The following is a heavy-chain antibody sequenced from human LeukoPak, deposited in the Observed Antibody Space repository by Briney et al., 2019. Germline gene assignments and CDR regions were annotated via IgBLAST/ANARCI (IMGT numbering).Heavy chain of an antibody. Sequence: ASVKVSCKASGYTFTSYGISWVRQAPGQGLEWMGWISAYNGNTNYAQKLQGRVTMTTDTSTSTAYMELRSLRSDDTAVYYCARDRRRGYSYGYDDYWGQGTPVTVSS. CDR1: GYTFTSYG. CDR3: ARDRRRGYSYGYDDY. D-gene: IGHD5-18*01. CDR2: ISAYNGNT. J-gene: IGHJ4*02. V-gene: IGHV1-18*01.